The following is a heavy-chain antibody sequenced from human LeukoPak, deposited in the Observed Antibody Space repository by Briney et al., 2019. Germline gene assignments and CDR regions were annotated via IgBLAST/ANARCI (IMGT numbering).Heavy chain of an antibody. Sequence: ASVKVSCKAPGYTFTSYGISWVRRAPGQGLEWMGWISAYNGNTNYAQKLQGRVTMTTDTSTSTAYMELRSLRSDDTAVYYCARLGYCSGGSCAYYYYGMDVWGQGTTVTVSS. V-gene: IGHV1-18*01. J-gene: IGHJ6*02. CDR1: GYTFTSYG. CDR3: ARLGYCSGGSCAYYYYGMDV. D-gene: IGHD2-15*01. CDR2: ISAYNGNT.